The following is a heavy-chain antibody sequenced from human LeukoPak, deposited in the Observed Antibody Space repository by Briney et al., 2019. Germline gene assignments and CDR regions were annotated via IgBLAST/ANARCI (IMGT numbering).Heavy chain of an antibody. V-gene: IGHV1-8*01. CDR3: ARGALSMVRGVAGIGY. Sequence: ASVKVSCKASGYTFTSYDINWVRQATGQGLEWMGWMNPNSGNTGYAQKFQGRVTMTRNTSISTAYMELSSLRSEDTAVYYCARGALSMVRGVAGIGYWGQGTLVTVSS. CDR1: GYTFTSYD. J-gene: IGHJ4*02. D-gene: IGHD3-10*01. CDR2: MNPNSGNT.